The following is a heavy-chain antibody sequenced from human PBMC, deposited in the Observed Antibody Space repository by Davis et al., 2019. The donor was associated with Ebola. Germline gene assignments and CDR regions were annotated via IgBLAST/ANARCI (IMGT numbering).Heavy chain of an antibody. CDR1: GGSISSYY. V-gene: IGHV4-4*07. D-gene: IGHD3-10*01. Sequence: PSETLSLTCTVSGGSISSYYWSWIRQPAGKGLEWIGRIYTSGSINYNPSLKSRVTMSVDTSKNQFSLKLSSVTAADTAVYYCARGRLTYGSGSYYNLLSYYYGMDVWGQGTTVTVSS. CDR3: ARGRLTYGSGSYYNLLSYYYGMDV. J-gene: IGHJ6*02. CDR2: IYTSGSI.